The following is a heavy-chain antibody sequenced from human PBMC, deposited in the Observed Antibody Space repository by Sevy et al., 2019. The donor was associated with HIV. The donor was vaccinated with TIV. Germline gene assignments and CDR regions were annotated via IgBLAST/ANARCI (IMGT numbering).Heavy chain of an antibody. D-gene: IGHD3-16*01. CDR1: GFTFSSFG. J-gene: IGHJ6*02. Sequence: GGSLRLSCAASGFTFSSFGLHWVRQAPGKGLEWVASISFDVDYVYYADSVKGRFTISRDNSKNILYLQMNSLRVEDTALYYCGKDGGNAPQYYGMDVWGQGTTVTVSS. V-gene: IGHV3-30*18. CDR3: GKDGGNAPQYYGMDV. CDR2: ISFDVDYV.